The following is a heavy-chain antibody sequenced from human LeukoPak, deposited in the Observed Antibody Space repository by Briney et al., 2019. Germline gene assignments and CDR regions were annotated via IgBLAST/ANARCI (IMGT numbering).Heavy chain of an antibody. Sequence: SETLSLTCAVYGGSFSGYYWSWIRQPPGKGLEWIGEINHSGSTNYNPSLKSRVTISVDTPKNQFSLKLSSVTAADTAVYYCARGDRYCSGGSCYSGEYYYMDVWGKGTTVTVSS. D-gene: IGHD2-15*01. CDR2: INHSGST. CDR3: ARGDRYCSGGSCYSGEYYYMDV. V-gene: IGHV4-34*01. J-gene: IGHJ6*03. CDR1: GGSFSGYY.